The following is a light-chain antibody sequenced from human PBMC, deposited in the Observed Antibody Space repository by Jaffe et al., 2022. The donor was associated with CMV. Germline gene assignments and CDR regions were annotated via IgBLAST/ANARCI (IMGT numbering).Light chain of an antibody. CDR3: NSYTSYSTLV. J-gene: IGLJ2*01. CDR2: DVT. CDR1: SSDVGAYNY. Sequence: QSALTQPASVSGSPGQSITISCTGTSSDVGAYNYVSWYQQHPGKAPKLMIYDVTNRPSGVSNRFSGSKSGNTASLTISGLQAEDEADYYCNSYTSYSTLVFGGRTKLTVL. V-gene: IGLV2-14*01.